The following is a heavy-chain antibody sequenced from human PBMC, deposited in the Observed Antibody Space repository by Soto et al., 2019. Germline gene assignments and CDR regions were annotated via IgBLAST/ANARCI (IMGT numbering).Heavy chain of an antibody. CDR2: ISAYNGNT. J-gene: IGHJ4*02. V-gene: IGHV1-18*01. CDR1: GYTFTSYG. D-gene: IGHD2-21*02. Sequence: GASVKVSCKASGYTFTSYGISWVRQAPGQGLEWMGWISAYNGNTNYAQKLQGRVTMTTDTSTSTAYMELRSLRSDDTAVYYCARHGHCGGDCYDPFDYWGQGTLVTVSS. CDR3: ARHGHCGGDCYDPFDY.